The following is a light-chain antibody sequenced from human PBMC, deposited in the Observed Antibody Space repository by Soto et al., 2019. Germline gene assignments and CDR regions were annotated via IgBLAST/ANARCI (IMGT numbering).Light chain of an antibody. V-gene: IGKV3-15*01. CDR2: GAS. J-gene: IGKJ3*01. Sequence: EIVMTQSPATLSVSPGERATLSCRASQSVSGNLAWYQQTPGQAPRLLIYGASTRATGIPARFSGSGSGTEFTLTISSLLAEDFAVYYCQQYNNWPPFTFGPGTKVDIK. CDR3: QQYNNWPPFT. CDR1: QSVSGN.